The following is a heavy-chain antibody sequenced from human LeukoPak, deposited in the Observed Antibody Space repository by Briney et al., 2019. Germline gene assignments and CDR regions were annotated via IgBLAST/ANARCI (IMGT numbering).Heavy chain of an antibody. D-gene: IGHD3-10*01. CDR2: ISYDGSNE. CDR1: GFTFSRYA. J-gene: IGHJ4*02. V-gene: IGHV3-30-3*01. CDR3: ARVGYYSSGPFSYFDY. Sequence: ARSLRRYCAASGFTFSRYAMDWVRQAPGKGLEWVAVISYDGSNEYYADSVKGRFTISRDSSENTLYLQMNSLRVEDTAVYYCARVGYYSSGPFSYFDYWGQGTLVTVSS.